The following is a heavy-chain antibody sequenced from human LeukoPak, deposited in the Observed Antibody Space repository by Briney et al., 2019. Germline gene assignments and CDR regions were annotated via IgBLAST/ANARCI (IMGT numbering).Heavy chain of an antibody. CDR1: GFIFSDYY. CDR2: ISGSGSTI. V-gene: IGHV3-11*01. D-gene: IGHD1-7*01. Sequence: GGSLRLSCAASGFIFSDYYMGWLRQAPGKGLEWVAYISGSGSTIFYADSVKGRFTISRDNAKNSMHLQMNSLRAEDTAVYYCGRDFGLSGTKRSFDIWGQGTMVTVSS. J-gene: IGHJ3*02. CDR3: GRDFGLSGTKRSFDI.